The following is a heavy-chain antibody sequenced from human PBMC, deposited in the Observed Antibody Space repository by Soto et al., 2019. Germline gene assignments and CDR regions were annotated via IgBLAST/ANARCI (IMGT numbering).Heavy chain of an antibody. Sequence: EVQLVESGGGLVQPGGSLRLSCAASGFTVSGNYMNWVRQAPGKGLEWVSVISSGGSTYYADSVKGRFTVSRHISKNTLYLQINSLREEDSAMYYCAGANCSSATCYVYIFWGQVTLGTVSS. J-gene: IGHJ4*02. D-gene: IGHD2-2*01. V-gene: IGHV3-53*04. CDR1: GFTVSGNY. CDR3: AGANCSSATCYVYIF. CDR2: ISSGGST.